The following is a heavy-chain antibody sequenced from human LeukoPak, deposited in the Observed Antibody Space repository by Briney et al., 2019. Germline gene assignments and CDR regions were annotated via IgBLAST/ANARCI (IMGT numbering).Heavy chain of an antibody. CDR3: ARGPPAWGDPGRYFDY. Sequence: SVKVSCKASGGTFSSYAISWVRQAPGQGLEWVGGIIPIFGTANYAQKFQGRVTITAHESTSTAYMELSSLRSEDTAVYYCARGPPAWGDPGRYFDYWGQGTLVTVSS. V-gene: IGHV1-69*13. J-gene: IGHJ4*02. CDR1: GGTFSSYA. CDR2: IIPIFGTA. D-gene: IGHD2-21*02.